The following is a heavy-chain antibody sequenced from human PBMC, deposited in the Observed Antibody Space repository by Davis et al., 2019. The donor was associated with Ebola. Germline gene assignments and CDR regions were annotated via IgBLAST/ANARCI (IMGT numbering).Heavy chain of an antibody. D-gene: IGHD2-15*01. V-gene: IGHV4-59*12. CDR1: GGSISSYY. CDR2: IYYSGST. Sequence: SETLSLTCTVSGGSISSYYWSWIRQPPGKGLEWIGYIYYSGSTYYNPSLKSRVTISVDTSKNQFSLKLSSVTAADTAVYYCARAGVVVVAATQVGFDPWGQGTLVTVSS. CDR3: ARAGVVVVAATQVGFDP. J-gene: IGHJ5*02.